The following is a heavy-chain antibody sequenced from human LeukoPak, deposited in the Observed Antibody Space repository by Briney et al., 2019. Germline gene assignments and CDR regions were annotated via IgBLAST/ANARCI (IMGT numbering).Heavy chain of an antibody. V-gene: IGHV3-23*01. D-gene: IGHD3-10*01. J-gene: IGHJ1*01. Sequence: GGSLRLSCAASGFTFSIYAMSWVRQAPGKGLEWVSAISGSGGSTYYADSVKGRFTISRDNSKTTLYLQMNSLRAEDTAVYYCAKWATRGFPENSWYFQHWGQGTLVTVSS. CDR2: ISGSGGST. CDR1: GFTFSIYA. CDR3: AKWATRGFPENSWYFQH.